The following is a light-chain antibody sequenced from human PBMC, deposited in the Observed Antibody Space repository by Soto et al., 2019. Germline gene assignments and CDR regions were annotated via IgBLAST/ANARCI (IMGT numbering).Light chain of an antibody. V-gene: IGKV1-39*01. CDR3: QQSYTSWWT. CDR2: AAS. CDR1: QSISSY. Sequence: IQMTKSTYSLSASVGDIVTITCRASQSISSYLNWYQQKPGKAPKLLIYAASSLQSWVPSRFTGSGSGTDFTLTISSLQPEDFATYYCQQSYTSWWTFGQGA. J-gene: IGKJ1*01.